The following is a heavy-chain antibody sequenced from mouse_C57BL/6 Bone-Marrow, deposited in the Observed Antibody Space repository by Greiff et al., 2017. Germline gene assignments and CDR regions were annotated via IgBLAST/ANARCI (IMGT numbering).Heavy chain of an antibody. D-gene: IGHD2-4*01. CDR2: IYPRSGNN. Sequence: QVQLQQSGAELARPGASVQLSCKASGYTFTSYGISWVKQRTGQGLEWIGEIYPRSGNNYYNEKFKGKATLTADKSSSTAYMELRSLTSADAAFYFGARGRVITPFAYWGQGTLVTVSA. V-gene: IGHV1-81*01. J-gene: IGHJ3*01. CDR3: ARGRVITPFAY. CDR1: GYTFTSYG.